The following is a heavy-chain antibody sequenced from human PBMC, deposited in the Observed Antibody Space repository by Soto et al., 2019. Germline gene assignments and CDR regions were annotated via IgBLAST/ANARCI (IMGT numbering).Heavy chain of an antibody. CDR1: GFTFSSYA. Sequence: GGSLRLSCAASGFTFSSYAMHWVRQAPGKGLEWVAVISYDGSNKYYADSVKGRFTISRDNSKNTLYLQMNSLRAEDTAVYYCARDHRVWFGDYYYYYGMDVWGQGTTVTAP. V-gene: IGHV3-30-3*01. CDR3: ARDHRVWFGDYYYYYGMDV. D-gene: IGHD3-10*01. J-gene: IGHJ6*02. CDR2: ISYDGSNK.